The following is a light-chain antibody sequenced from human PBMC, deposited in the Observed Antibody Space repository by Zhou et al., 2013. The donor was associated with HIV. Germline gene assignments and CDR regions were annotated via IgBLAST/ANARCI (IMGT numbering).Light chain of an antibody. CDR2: GAS. Sequence: AIQMTQSPSSFSASTGDRVTLTCRASQNLNTNLAWYQQKPGKAPYLLVFGASILQSGVPSRFSGNGSGTDFTLTISSVQLEDFAIYTCQQTYTTPWTFGLGTRVEI. V-gene: IGKV1-8*01. CDR1: QNLNTN. CDR3: QQTYTTPWT. J-gene: IGKJ1*01.